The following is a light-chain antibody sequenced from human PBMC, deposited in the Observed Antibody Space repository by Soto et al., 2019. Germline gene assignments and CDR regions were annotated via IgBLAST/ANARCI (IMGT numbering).Light chain of an antibody. V-gene: IGKV1-39*01. Sequence: IQMTQSPSSLSASLGYRVAITFLPSQSISSYLNWYQQKAGRAPELLVYAASNLQSGVPSRFTGSGSGTHFTLTISGLEPADFATYFCQQSYNTPITFGQGTRLEIK. J-gene: IGKJ5*01. CDR1: QSISSY. CDR3: QQSYNTPIT. CDR2: AAS.